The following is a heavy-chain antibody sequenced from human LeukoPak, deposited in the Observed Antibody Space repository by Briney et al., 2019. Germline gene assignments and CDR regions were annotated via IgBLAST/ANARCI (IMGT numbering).Heavy chain of an antibody. CDR2: INPNSGGT. V-gene: IGHV1-2*02. J-gene: IGHJ3*02. CDR1: GYSFADYY. D-gene: IGHD3-22*01. Sequence: ASVKVSCKASGYSFADYYMHWVRQAPGQGLEWMGWINPNSGGTNYAQKFQGRVTMTRDTSISTAYMELSRLRSDDTAVYYCAREPYYYDSSGYYRFGAFDIWGQGTMVTVSS. CDR3: AREPYYYDSSGYYRFGAFDI.